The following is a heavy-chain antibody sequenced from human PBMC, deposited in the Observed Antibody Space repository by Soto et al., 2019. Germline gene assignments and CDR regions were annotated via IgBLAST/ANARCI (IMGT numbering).Heavy chain of an antibody. D-gene: IGHD2-2*01. CDR2: IIPIFGTA. CDR1: GGTFSSYA. J-gene: IGHJ6*02. Sequence: GASVKVSCKASGGTFSSYAISWVRQAPGQGLEWMGGIIPIFGTANYAQKFQGRVTITADESTSTAYMELSSLRSEDTAVYYCARDLIVVVPEEYYYYYGMDVWGQGTTVTVSS. CDR3: ARDLIVVVPEEYYYYYGMDV. V-gene: IGHV1-69*13.